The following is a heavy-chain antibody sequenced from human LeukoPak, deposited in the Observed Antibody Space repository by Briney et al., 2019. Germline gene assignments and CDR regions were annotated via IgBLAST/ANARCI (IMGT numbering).Heavy chain of an antibody. CDR1: GFTFSSYE. V-gene: IGHV3-48*03. J-gene: IGHJ4*02. Sequence: PGGSLRLSCAASGFTFSSYETNWVRQAPGKGLEWVSYISSSGSTIYYADSVKGRFTISRDNSKNTLYLQMNSLRAEDTAVYYCARGPSGYHNTGGQGTLVTVSS. D-gene: IGHD5-12*01. CDR2: ISSSGSTI. CDR3: ARGPSGYHNT.